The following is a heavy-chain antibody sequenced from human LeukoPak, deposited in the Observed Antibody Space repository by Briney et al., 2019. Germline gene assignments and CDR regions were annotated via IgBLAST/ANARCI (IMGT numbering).Heavy chain of an antibody. CDR2: IASDGSHT. CDR3: ARERQDTIVHSGAFDI. D-gene: IGHD3-10*01. Sequence: GGSLRPSCAASGFTFSTYFMHWVRQAPGEGLEWVAVIASDGSHTFYVESVKGRFTISRDNSKNALYLQMNSLRAEDTAVYFCARERQDTIVHSGAFDIWGQGTTVTVSS. CDR1: GFTFSTYF. J-gene: IGHJ3*02. V-gene: IGHV3-30-3*01.